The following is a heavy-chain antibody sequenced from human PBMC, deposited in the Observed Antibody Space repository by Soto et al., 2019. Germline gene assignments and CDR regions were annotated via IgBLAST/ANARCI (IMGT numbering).Heavy chain of an antibody. CDR1: GFIFSSYS. J-gene: IGHJ4*02. Sequence: EVQLLESGGGLVQPGGSLRLSCAASGFIFSSYSMYWVRQAPGKGPEGVAGISAFSDSILYADSVEGRFTISRDNSKNTLYLPLNSLRADDKAVYFCAKKRRSGGDNWYFDSWGQGTLVTVSS. CDR3: AKKRRSGGDNWYFDS. D-gene: IGHD2-21*02. V-gene: IGHV3-23*01. CDR2: ISAFSDSI.